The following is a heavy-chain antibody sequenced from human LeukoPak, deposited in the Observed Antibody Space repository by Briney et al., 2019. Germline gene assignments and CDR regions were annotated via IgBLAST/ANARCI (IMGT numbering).Heavy chain of an antibody. V-gene: IGHV3-64*01. D-gene: IGHD6-19*01. J-gene: IGHJ4*02. CDR3: ARGKQWLPPDY. Sequence: GGSLRLSCAASGFTFSSYAMHWVRQGPGKGLEYVSGTSSNGGSTYYANSVKGRFTISRDNSKNTLYLQMGSLGAEDMAVYYCARGKQWLPPDYWGQGTLVTVSS. CDR1: GFTFSSYA. CDR2: TSSNGGST.